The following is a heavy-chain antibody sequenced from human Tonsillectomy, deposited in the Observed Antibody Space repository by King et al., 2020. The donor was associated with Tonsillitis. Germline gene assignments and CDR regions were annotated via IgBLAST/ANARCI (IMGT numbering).Heavy chain of an antibody. CDR3: ARDTSFDWYFDL. V-gene: IGHV3-48*04. CDR1: VFNFXNYG. Sequence: VQXVESGGGLVQXGGSLRLSCAASVFNFXNYGMNWVRXAXGKXXXXXXXXXXXXXXXXXXXPXXXRXTXPRXXAKXSLFLXXXSRRAEDTAIYYCARDTSFDWYFDLWGRGTLVTVSS. J-gene: IGHJ2*01. CDR2: XXXXXXXX.